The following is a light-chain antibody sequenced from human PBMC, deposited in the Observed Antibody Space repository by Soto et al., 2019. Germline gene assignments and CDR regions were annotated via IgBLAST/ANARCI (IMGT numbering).Light chain of an antibody. CDR2: KAS. J-gene: IGKJ5*01. CDR1: QTISSW. V-gene: IGKV1-5*03. CDR3: QQLNSYPIT. Sequence: DIQMTHSPSTLSGSVGDRVTITCRASQTISSWLAWYQQKPGKAPKLLIYKASTLKSGVPSRFSGSGSGTEFTLTISSLQPDDFATYYCQQLNSYPITFGQGTRLEIK.